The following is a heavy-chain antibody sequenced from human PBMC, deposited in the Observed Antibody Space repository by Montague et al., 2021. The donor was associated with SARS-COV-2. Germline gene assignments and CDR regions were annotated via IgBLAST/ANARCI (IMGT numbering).Heavy chain of an antibody. Sequence: SETLSLTCSVSGDSINNSRYYWGWIRQPPGKGLEWIGTIYYSGGAYYNPSLKSRVTISVDTSKDQFSLKLNSVTATDTAVCYCARLESTRGVIIRGAFHIWGQGTKVTVSS. D-gene: IGHD3-10*01. V-gene: IGHV4-39*01. J-gene: IGHJ3*02. CDR1: GDSINNSRYY. CDR2: IYYSGGA. CDR3: ARLESTRGVIIRGAFHI.